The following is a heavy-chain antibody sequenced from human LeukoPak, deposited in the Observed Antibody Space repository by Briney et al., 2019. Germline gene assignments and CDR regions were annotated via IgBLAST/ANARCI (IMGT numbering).Heavy chain of an antibody. V-gene: IGHV3-21*01. CDR2: LSSNSDYI. D-gene: IGHD3-3*01. CDR3: ARDPGYYDFWSPYSGSHYMDV. Sequence: GGSLRLSCAASGFTFRDAWMTWVRQAPGKGLEWVSSLSSNSDYIYYGDSVKGRFTISRDNAKKSVYLHMNSLRADDTAVYYCARDPGYYDFWSPYSGSHYMDVWGKGTTVTVSS. CDR1: GFTFRDAW. J-gene: IGHJ6*03.